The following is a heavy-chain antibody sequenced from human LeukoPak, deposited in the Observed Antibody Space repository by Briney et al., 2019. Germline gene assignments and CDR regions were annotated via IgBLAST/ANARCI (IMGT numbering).Heavy chain of an antibody. D-gene: IGHD3-9*01. CDR3: ARLDISAPHWYFDL. CDR1: GFTFSIYA. J-gene: IGHJ2*01. Sequence: GSLRLSCAASGFTFSIYAMSWVRQAPGKGLEWIGSIYYSGSTYYNPSLKSRVTISVDTSKNQFSLKLSSVTAADTAVYYCARLDISAPHWYFDLWGRGTLVTVSS. V-gene: IGHV4-39*01. CDR2: IYYSGST.